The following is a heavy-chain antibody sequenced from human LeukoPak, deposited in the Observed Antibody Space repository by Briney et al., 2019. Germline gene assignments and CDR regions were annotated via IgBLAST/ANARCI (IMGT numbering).Heavy chain of an antibody. CDR2: IYYDGST. CDR1: GVSISSYY. V-gene: IGHV4-59*08. CDR3: ARRTLDEPARPYFDY. Sequence: PSETLSLTCTVSGVSISSYYWSWLRQPPGKGLEWTGYIYYDGSTNYNPSLKSRVTISLDTSKNQFSLKLSSVAAADTAVYYCARRTLDEPARPYFDYWGQGTLVTVSS. J-gene: IGHJ4*02. D-gene: IGHD6-6*01.